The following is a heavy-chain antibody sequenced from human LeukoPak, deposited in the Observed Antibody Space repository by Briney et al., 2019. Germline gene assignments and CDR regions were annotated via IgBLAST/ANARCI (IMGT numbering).Heavy chain of an antibody. CDR2: ISYDGINK. CDR1: GFIFSNYA. J-gene: IGHJ1*01. CDR3: ARASGYSHTGGYYQH. V-gene: IGHV3-30-3*01. Sequence: PGGSLRLSCVASGFIFSNYAMYWVRQAPGKGLEWVAVISYDGINKYYADSVKGRFSISRDNSKNTLDLQMSSLRVEDTAVYYCARASGYSHTGGYYQHWGQGTLVTVSS. D-gene: IGHD5-18*01.